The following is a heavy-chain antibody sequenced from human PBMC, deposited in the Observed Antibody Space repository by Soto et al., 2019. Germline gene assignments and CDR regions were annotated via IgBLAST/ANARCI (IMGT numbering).Heavy chain of an antibody. D-gene: IGHD2-2*02. Sequence: EAQLVESGGTLVQPGGSLRLSCVASGFSFSSYSMNWVRQAPGKGLEWVAYISPSDATIYYADSVQGRFTISRDDSKNSVYLQMDGLRVDDSALYDCARLLYASGDYVGYWGQGTLVTVSA. CDR3: ARLLYASGDYVGY. CDR1: GFSFSSYS. V-gene: IGHV3-48*01. J-gene: IGHJ4*02. CDR2: ISPSDATI.